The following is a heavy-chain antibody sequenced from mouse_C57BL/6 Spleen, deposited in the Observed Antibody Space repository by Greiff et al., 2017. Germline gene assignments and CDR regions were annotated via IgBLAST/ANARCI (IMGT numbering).Heavy chain of an antibody. V-gene: IGHV1-22*01. CDR1: GYTFTDYN. CDR3: ARDDGYSAWFAY. J-gene: IGHJ3*01. Sequence: VQLQQSGPELVKPGASVKMSCKASGYTFTDYNMHWVKQSHGKSLEWIGYTNPNNGGTSYNQKFKGKATLTVNKSSSTAYMELRSLTSEDSAVYYCARDDGYSAWFAYWGQGTLVTVSA. D-gene: IGHD2-3*01. CDR2: TNPNNGGT.